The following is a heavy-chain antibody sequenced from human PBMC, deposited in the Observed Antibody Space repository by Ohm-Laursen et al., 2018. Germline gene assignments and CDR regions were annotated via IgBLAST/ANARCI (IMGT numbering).Heavy chain of an antibody. D-gene: IGHD1-26*01. V-gene: IGHV1-18*01. Sequence: ASVKVSCKASGYTFTSYGISWVRQVPGQGLERMGWISAYTGHKQYAQKFQDRVTLTTDTSTSTAYMELRSLRSDDTAVYYCARVLRVGATGGLRYWGQGTLVTVSS. J-gene: IGHJ4*02. CDR3: ARVLRVGATGGLRY. CDR2: ISAYTGHK. CDR1: GYTFTSYG.